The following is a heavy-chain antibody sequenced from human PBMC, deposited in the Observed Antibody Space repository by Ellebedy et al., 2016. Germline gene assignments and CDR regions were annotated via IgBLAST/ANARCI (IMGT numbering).Heavy chain of an antibody. J-gene: IGHJ4*02. D-gene: IGHD3-22*01. CDR2: ISATGANI. Sequence: GESLKISCAASGFSFSSYAMSWVRQAPGKGLEWVSIISATGANIYYADSVKGRFTISRDISKNTLYLQMSSLRAEDTALYYCVKKSTGYNPFDYWGQGTLVAVSS. CDR1: GFSFSSYA. V-gene: IGHV3-23*01. CDR3: VKKSTGYNPFDY.